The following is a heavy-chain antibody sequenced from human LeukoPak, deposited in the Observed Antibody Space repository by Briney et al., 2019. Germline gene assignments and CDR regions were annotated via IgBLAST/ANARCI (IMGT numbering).Heavy chain of an antibody. CDR1: GYNFTNYW. V-gene: IGHV5-51*01. D-gene: IGHD1-26*01. J-gene: IGHJ3*02. Sequence: GGSLQISCKGSGYNFTNYWIGWGRQVPGKGRKGMGIIYPGDSDTKKSPSCEGQVTFSANKSISTAYLQWSSLKASDTAMYYCARPIVGATSEMDAFDIWGQGTMVTVSS. CDR3: ARPIVGATSEMDAFDI. CDR2: IYPGDSDT.